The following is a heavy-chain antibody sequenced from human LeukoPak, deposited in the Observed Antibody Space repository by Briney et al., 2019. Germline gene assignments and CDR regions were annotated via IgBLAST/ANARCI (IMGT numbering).Heavy chain of an antibody. CDR1: GFTFGGYG. Sequence: GGSLRLSCAGSGFTFGGYGMHWFRQTPGKGLEWVAVIAYDGSRAFYADSVKGRFTITRDNSKNTMSVQMDDLRAEDTAVYYCTRYNNDHFDYWGQGTLVTVSS. J-gene: IGHJ4*02. D-gene: IGHD1-14*01. CDR3: TRYNNDHFDY. CDR2: IAYDGSRA. V-gene: IGHV3-33*01.